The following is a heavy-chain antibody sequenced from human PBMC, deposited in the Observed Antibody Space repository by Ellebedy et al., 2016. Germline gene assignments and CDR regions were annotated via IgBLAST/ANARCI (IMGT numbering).Heavy chain of an antibody. Sequence: GGSLRLSCAASGFTFSLHGMSWVRQSPGKGLEWVAVISGNGISTFYADSVKGRFTISRDNSKSTLYLQMNSLRAEDTAVYYCAKDRPNCGGDCYDAFDIWGQGTMVTVSS. J-gene: IGHJ3*02. CDR2: ISGNGIST. CDR3: AKDRPNCGGDCYDAFDI. V-gene: IGHV3-23*01. D-gene: IGHD2-21*01. CDR1: GFTFSLHG.